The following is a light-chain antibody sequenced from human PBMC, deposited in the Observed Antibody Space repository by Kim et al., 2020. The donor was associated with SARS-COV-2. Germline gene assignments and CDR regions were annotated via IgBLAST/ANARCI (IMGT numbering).Light chain of an antibody. CDR2: EDN. V-gene: IGLV6-57*02. CDR3: QSSDSSNWM. Sequence: GKTVTISCTGSSGSIASNYVQWYQQRPGSAPTTVIYEDNQRPSGVPDRFSGSIDSSSDSASLTSSGLKTEDEADCYCQSSDSSNWMFGGGTQLTVL. J-gene: IGLJ3*02. CDR1: SGSIASNY.